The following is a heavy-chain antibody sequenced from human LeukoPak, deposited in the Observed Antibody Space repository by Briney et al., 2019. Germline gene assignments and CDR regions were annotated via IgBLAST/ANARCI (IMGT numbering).Heavy chain of an antibody. CDR2: IIPIFGTA. J-gene: IGHJ6*03. D-gene: IGHD4-11*01. V-gene: IGHV1-69*06. CDR3: ARAPYYSNFHYYYYYMDV. Sequence: GASVKVSCKASGGTFSSYAISWVRQAPGQGLEWMGGIIPIFGTANYAQKFQGRVTITADKSTSTAYMELSSLRSEDTAVYYCARAPYYSNFHYYYYYMDVWGKGTTVTVSS. CDR1: GGTFSSYA.